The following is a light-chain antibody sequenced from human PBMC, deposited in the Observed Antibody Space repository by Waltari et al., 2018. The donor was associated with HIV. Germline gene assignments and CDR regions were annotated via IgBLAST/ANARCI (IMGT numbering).Light chain of an antibody. V-gene: IGLV3-25*03. CDR1: ALPKQY. CDR2: KES. J-gene: IGLJ2*01. CDR3: QSADSSGTYVV. Sequence: SYELTQPPSVSVSPGQTARITCSGDALPKQYAYWYHQKPGQAPVLVIYKESKRPSGIPERVSGSSSGTTVTLTISGVQAEDETDYYCQSADSSGTYVVFGGGTKLTVL.